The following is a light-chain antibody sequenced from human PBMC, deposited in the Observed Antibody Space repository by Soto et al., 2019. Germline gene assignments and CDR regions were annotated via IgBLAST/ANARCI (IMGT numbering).Light chain of an antibody. J-gene: IGLJ1*01. CDR2: DVS. Sequence: QSVLTQPASVSGSPGQPIATSCTGVRTDVADGYDYVSWYQQHPGQAPQLIIYDVSNRPSGVSDRFSGSKSGNTASLTISGLQAEDEAEYYCTSYTSSTPFYVLGTGTKVTVL. V-gene: IGLV2-14*03. CDR1: RTDVADGYDY. CDR3: TSYTSSTPFYV.